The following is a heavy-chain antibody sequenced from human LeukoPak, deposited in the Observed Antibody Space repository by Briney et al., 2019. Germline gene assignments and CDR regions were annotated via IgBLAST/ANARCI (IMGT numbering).Heavy chain of an antibody. J-gene: IGHJ5*02. CDR1: GYTFTGYY. CDR3: AREDYEENWFDP. D-gene: IGHD4-17*01. Sequence: ASVKVSCKASGYTFTGYYIHWVRQAPGQGLEWMGRINPNSGGTNYAQKFQGRVTMTRDTSISTVYMELSRLRSDDTAVYYCAREDYEENWFDPWGQGTLVTVSS. V-gene: IGHV1-2*06. CDR2: INPNSGGT.